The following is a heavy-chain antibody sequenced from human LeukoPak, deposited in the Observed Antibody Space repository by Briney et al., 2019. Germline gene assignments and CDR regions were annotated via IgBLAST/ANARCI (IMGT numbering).Heavy chain of an antibody. J-gene: IGHJ4*02. D-gene: IGHD6-19*01. CDR3: ARDGRGYSSGWWRY. CDR2: IYYNGHT. Sequence: SETLSLACTVSGGSISTSNYFWGWIRQRPGKGLEWIGSIYYNGHTYSNLSLESRVTMSVDTSNNQFSLKLSSVTAADTAVYYCARDGRGYSSGWWRYWGQGTLVTVSS. V-gene: IGHV4-39*07. CDR1: GGSISTSNYF.